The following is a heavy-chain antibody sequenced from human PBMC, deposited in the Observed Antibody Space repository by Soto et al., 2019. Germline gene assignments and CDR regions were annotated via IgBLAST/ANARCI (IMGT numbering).Heavy chain of an antibody. D-gene: IGHD2-2*01. CDR1: GYTFTSYY. CDR2: INPSGGST. Sequence: ASVKVSCKASGYTFTSYYMHWVRQAPGQGLEWMGIINPSGGSTSYAQKFQGRVTMTRDTSTSTVYMELSSLRSEDTAVYYCASISVVVPALTPDYYYYGMDVWGQGTTVTVSS. CDR3: ASISVVVPALTPDYYYYGMDV. V-gene: IGHV1-46*01. J-gene: IGHJ6*02.